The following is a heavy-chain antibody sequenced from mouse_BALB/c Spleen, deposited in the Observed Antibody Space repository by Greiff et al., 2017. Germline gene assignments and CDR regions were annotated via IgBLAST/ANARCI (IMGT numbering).Heavy chain of an antibody. Sequence: DVMLLESGGGLVQPGGSLKLSCAASGFTFSSYTMSWVRLTPEKRLEWVAYISNGGGSTYYPDTVKGRFTIPRDNAKNTLYLQMSSLKSEDTAMYYCARHMDYWGQGTSVTVSS. J-gene: IGHJ4*01. CDR3: ARHMDY. CDR1: GFTFSSYT. V-gene: IGHV5-12-2*01. CDR2: ISNGGGST.